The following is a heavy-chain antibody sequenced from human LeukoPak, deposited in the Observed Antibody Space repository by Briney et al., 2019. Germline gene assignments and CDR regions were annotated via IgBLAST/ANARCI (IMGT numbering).Heavy chain of an antibody. D-gene: IGHD3-16*01. V-gene: IGHV3-7*03. CDR3: ARGVGLDV. CDR1: GFTFSSYG. Sequence: GGSLRLSCAASGFTFSSYGMHWARQAPGKGLEWVASINHNGNVNYYVDSVKGRFTISRDNAKNSLYLQMSNLRAEDTAVYFCARGVGLDVWGQGATVTVSS. CDR2: INHNGNVN. J-gene: IGHJ6*02.